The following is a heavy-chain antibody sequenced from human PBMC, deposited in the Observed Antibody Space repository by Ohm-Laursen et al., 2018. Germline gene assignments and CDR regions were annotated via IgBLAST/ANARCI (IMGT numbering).Heavy chain of an antibody. CDR1: GYSISSGYY. J-gene: IGHJ3*01. V-gene: IGHV4-38-2*01. CDR3: ARAFWNGYNDAFDV. Sequence: SQTLSLTCAVSGYSISSGYYWGWIRQPPGKGLEWIGNIYYSGSTYYNPSLRSRVSISIHTSQNQFSIKLSSVTATDTAVYYCARAFWNGYNDAFDVWGQGTMVTVSS. CDR2: IYYSGST. D-gene: IGHD3-3*01.